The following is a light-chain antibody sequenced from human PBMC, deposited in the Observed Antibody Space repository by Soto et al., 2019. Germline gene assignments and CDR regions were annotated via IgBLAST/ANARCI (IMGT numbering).Light chain of an antibody. CDR3: QQYDNFPRT. Sequence: EIVLTQSPGTLSLSPGERATLSCRASQSISSNYLAWHQQKPGQAPRLLIYGASNRATGVPDQFSGSGSGTDFTLTIDRLEPEDFAVYYCQQYDNFPRTFGPGTKVEFK. CDR1: QSISSNY. CDR2: GAS. J-gene: IGKJ1*01. V-gene: IGKV3-20*01.